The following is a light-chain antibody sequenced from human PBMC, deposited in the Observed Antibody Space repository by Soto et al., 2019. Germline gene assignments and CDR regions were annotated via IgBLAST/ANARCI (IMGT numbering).Light chain of an antibody. CDR1: SSDVGGYNY. J-gene: IGLJ1*01. CDR2: EVS. V-gene: IGLV2-14*01. Sequence: QYALTQPASVSGSPGQSITISCTGTSSDVGGYNYVSWYQQHPGKAPKLMIYEVSNRPSGVSNRFSGSESGNTASLTISGLQAEDEADYYCSSYTSSSTSRYVFGTGTKLTVL. CDR3: SSYTSSSTSRYV.